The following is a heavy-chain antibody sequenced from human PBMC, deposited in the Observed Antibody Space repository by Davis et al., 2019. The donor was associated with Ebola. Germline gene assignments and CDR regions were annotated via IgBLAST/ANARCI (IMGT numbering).Heavy chain of an antibody. CDR1: GGSLSGYY. CDR2: VNHYGNT. Sequence: PSETLSLTCAVSGGSLSGYYWTWIRQPPGKGLEWIGQVNHYGNTNYNPSLRSRLTISVDTSNNQFSLKLSSLTAADTAIYYCVTNSSSTRPFDYWGQGTLVTVSS. D-gene: IGHD6-6*01. CDR3: VTNSSSTRPFDY. J-gene: IGHJ4*02. V-gene: IGHV4-34*01.